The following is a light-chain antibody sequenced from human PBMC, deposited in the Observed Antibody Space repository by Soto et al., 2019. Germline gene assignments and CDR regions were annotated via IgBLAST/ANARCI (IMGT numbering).Light chain of an antibody. CDR2: GVF. V-gene: IGKV3-20*01. CDR3: QQYGDLPQT. J-gene: IGKJ1*01. CDR1: QSVASNQ. Sequence: EIVLTQSPDTLSLSPGERATLSCRASQSVASNQLAWYQHKSGQAPRLLIHGVFTRANGIPDRFSGSGSGTDVTLTISRLEPEDFALYFCQQYGDLPQTFGQGTKVEIK.